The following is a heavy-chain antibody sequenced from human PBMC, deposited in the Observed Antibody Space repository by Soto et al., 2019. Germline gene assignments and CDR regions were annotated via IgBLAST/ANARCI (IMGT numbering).Heavy chain of an antibody. J-gene: IGHJ4*02. D-gene: IGHD5-18*01. CDR3: AHLPWKQLWPRAPVVY. CDR1: GFSLSTSGVG. V-gene: IGHV2-5*02. CDR2: IFWDDDK. Sequence: SGATLVNPTQTLTLTCTFSGFSLSTSGVGVGWIRQPPGKALEWLGIIFWDDDKRYSPSLKRRLTITKDTSKNQLVLTMTNMDPVDAATYYCAHLPWKQLWPRAPVVYWGQGTPVTVSS.